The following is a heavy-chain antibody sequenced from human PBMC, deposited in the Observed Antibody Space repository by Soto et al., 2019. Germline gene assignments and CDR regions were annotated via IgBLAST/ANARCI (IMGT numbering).Heavy chain of an antibody. V-gene: IGHV3-23*01. CDR1: GFTSSSYA. D-gene: IGHD3-10*01. J-gene: IGHJ6*02. Sequence: GGSLRLSCAASGFTSSSYAMSWVRQAPGKGLEWVSAISGSGGSTYYADSVKGRFTISRDNSKNTLYLQMNSLRAEDTAVYYCAKGSVLWFGELIAYYYGMDVWGQGTTVTVSS. CDR2: ISGSGGST. CDR3: AKGSVLWFGELIAYYYGMDV.